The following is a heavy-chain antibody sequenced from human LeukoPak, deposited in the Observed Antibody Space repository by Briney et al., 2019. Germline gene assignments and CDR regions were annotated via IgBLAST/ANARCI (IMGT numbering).Heavy chain of an antibody. V-gene: IGHV1-2*02. Sequence: ASVKVSCKASGYTFTSYYIHWVRQAPGQGLEWMGWINPNSGGTYYAQNFQGRVTMTRDTSISTAYMELSRLRSDDTAVYYCARGLGTGRYSSSSFYWGQGTLVTVSS. CDR1: GYTFTSYY. D-gene: IGHD6-13*01. CDR2: INPNSGGT. J-gene: IGHJ4*02. CDR3: ARGLGTGRYSSSSFY.